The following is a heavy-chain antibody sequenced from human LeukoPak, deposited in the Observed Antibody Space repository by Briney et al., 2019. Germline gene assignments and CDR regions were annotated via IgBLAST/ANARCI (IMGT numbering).Heavy chain of an antibody. CDR2: IRYDGSNK. D-gene: IGHD6-19*01. CDR1: GFTFSSYG. CDR3: AKVRSIAVAEYYFDY. Sequence: GGSLRLSCAASGFTFSSYGKHWVRQAPGKGLEWVAFIRYDGSNKYYADSVKGRFTISRDNSKNTLYLQMNSLRAEDTAVYYCAKVRSIAVAEYYFDYWGQGTLVTVSS. J-gene: IGHJ4*02. V-gene: IGHV3-30*02.